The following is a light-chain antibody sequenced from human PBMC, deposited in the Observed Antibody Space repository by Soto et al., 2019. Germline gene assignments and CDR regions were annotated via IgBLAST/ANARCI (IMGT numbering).Light chain of an antibody. CDR1: QSVSSSY. CDR3: QQYGSSPRVT. CDR2: GAS. Sequence: EIVLTQSPGTLSLSPGERATLSCRASQSVSSSYLAWYQQKPGQAPRLLIYGASSRATGIPDRFSGSGSGRDFTLTISRLEPEAFAGYYFQQYGSSPRVTFGGGTKVEIK. V-gene: IGKV3-20*01. J-gene: IGKJ4*01.